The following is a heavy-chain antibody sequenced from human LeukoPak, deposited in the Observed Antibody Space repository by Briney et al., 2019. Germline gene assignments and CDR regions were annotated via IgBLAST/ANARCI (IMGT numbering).Heavy chain of an antibody. J-gene: IGHJ4*02. Sequence: PGGSLRHSCAASGFTFSSYGMRWVRQAPGKWLEWVAVIWYDGSNKYYADSVKGRFTISRDNSKNTLYLQMNSLRAEDTAVYYCAKDTYGDYEGDWGQGTLVTVSS. CDR1: GFTFSSYG. CDR2: IWYDGSNK. D-gene: IGHD4-17*01. V-gene: IGHV3-33*06. CDR3: AKDTYGDYEGD.